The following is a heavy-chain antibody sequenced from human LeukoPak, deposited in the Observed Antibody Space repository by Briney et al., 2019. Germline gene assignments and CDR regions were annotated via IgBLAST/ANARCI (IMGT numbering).Heavy chain of an antibody. CDR1: GFTVSSNY. CDR3: AIFRWGSTWYYADH. J-gene: IGHJ4*02. Sequence: PGGSLRLSCIGSGFTVSSNYMTWVRQAPGKGLEWLSLIYTDGGTNYAGSVKGRFTISRGNSKNKLYLQMNSLTADDTAVYYCAIFRWGSTWYYADHWGQGTLVTVSS. CDR2: IYTDGGT. V-gene: IGHV3-53*01. D-gene: IGHD6-13*01.